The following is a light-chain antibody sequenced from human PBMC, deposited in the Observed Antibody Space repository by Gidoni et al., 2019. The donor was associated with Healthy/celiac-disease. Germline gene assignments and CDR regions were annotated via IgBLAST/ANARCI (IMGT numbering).Light chain of an antibody. CDR1: PSVLYSSNNKNY. CDR2: WAS. V-gene: IGKV4-1*01. Sequence: DTVMTQSPDSLAASLGERATINCKSSPSVLYSSNNKNYLAWYQQKPGQPPKLLIYWASTRESGVPDRFSGSGSGTDFTLPISSLQAEDVAVYYCRQYYSAPLTFGGGTKVEIK. CDR3: RQYYSAPLT. J-gene: IGKJ4*01.